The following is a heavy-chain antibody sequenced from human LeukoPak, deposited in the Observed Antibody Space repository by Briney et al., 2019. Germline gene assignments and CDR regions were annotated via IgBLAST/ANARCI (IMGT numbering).Heavy chain of an antibody. V-gene: IGHV3-23*01. Sequence: GGSLRLSCAASGLTFSGSAMSWVRQAPGKGLEWVSRISGSGNSTYYADSVKGRFTISRDNSKNTLYLQMNSLRAEDTAVYYCAKVLVLVSANRFYFDYWGQGTLVTVSS. CDR1: GLTFSGSA. J-gene: IGHJ4*02. D-gene: IGHD2-15*01. CDR2: ISGSGNST. CDR3: AKVLVLVSANRFYFDY.